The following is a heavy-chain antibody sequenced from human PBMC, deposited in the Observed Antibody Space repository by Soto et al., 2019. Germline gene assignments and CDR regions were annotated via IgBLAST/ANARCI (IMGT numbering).Heavy chain of an antibody. Sequence: GESLKISCKGSGYSFTSYWIGWVRQMPGKGLEWMGIIYPGDSDTRYSPSFQGQVTISADKSISTAYLQWSSLKASDTAMYYCARLHYYGSGSYPLSYYYYGMDVWGQGTTVTVSS. D-gene: IGHD3-10*01. J-gene: IGHJ6*02. CDR1: GYSFTSYW. CDR2: IYPGDSDT. CDR3: ARLHYYGSGSYPLSYYYYGMDV. V-gene: IGHV5-51*01.